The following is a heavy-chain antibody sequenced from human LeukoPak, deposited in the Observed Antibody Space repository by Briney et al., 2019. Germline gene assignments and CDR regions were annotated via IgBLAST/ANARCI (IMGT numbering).Heavy chain of an antibody. D-gene: IGHD3-22*01. J-gene: IGHJ5*02. CDR1: GFTFSSYS. V-gene: IGHV3-48*01. Sequence: PGGSLRLSCAASGFTFSSYSMNWVRQAPGKGLEWVSYISSSSSTIYYVDPVKGRFTISRDNAKNSLYLQMNSLRAEDTAVYYCARDPPTYYYDSSGSSNQNWFDPWGQGTLVTVSS. CDR2: ISSSSSTI. CDR3: ARDPPTYYYDSSGSSNQNWFDP.